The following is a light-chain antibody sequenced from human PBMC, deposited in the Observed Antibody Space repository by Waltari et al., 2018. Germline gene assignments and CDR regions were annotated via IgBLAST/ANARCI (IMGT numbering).Light chain of an antibody. CDR3: QQYSSYSS. CDR2: KAS. CDR1: QSISNW. Sequence: DIQMTQSPSSLSASVGDRVTITCRASQSISNWLAWYQQKPGKAPTLLIDKASILKSGDPSRFSGSGSGTQFTLTISSLQPGDVATYYCQQYSSYSSFGQVTKLEIK. J-gene: IGKJ2*01. V-gene: IGKV1-5*03.